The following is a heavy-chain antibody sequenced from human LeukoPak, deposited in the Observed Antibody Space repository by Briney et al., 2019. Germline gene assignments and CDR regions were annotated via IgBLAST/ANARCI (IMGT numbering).Heavy chain of an antibody. J-gene: IGHJ5*02. Sequence: ASVKVSCKASGYTFASYYMHWVRQAPGQGLEWMGIINPSGGSTTYAQKFQGRVTMTRDTSTSTVYMDLSSLRSEDTAVYYCARQGYCSGGSCKPNNWFDPWGQGTLVTVSS. CDR1: GYTFASYY. CDR3: ARQGYCSGGSCKPNNWFDP. CDR2: INPSGGST. V-gene: IGHV1-46*01. D-gene: IGHD2-15*01.